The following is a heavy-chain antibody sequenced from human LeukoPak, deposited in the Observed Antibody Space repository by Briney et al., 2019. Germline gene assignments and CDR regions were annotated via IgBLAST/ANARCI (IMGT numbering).Heavy chain of an antibody. CDR3: ARVVVYYDSSGYDY. CDR1: GGSFSGYY. V-gene: IGHV4-34*01. J-gene: IGHJ4*02. CDR2: INHSGST. D-gene: IGHD3-22*01. Sequence: PSETLSLTCAVYGGSFSGYYWSWIRQPPGKGLEWIGEINHSGSTNYNPSLKSRVTISVDTSKNQFSLKLSPVTAADTAVYYCARVVVYYDSSGYDYWGQGTLVTVSS.